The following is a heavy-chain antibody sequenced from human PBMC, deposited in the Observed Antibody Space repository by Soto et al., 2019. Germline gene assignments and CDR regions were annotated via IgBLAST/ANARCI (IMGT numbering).Heavy chain of an antibody. CDR1: GGTFSSYA. D-gene: IGHD5-18*01. CDR3: ASFFGYSYGQLDYYYYYGMDV. CDR2: IIPIFGTA. Sequence: GASVKVSCKASGGTFSSYAISWVRQAPGQGLEWMGGIIPIFGTANYAQKFQGRVTITADESTSTAYMELSSLRSEDTAVYYCASFFGYSYGQLDYYYYYGMDVWGQGTTVTVSS. V-gene: IGHV1-69*13. J-gene: IGHJ6*02.